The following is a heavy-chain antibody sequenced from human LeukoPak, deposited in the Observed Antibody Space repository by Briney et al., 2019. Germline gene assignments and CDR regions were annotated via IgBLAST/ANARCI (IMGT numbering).Heavy chain of an antibody. CDR1: GGSISSGGYS. D-gene: IGHD6-13*01. V-gene: IGHV4-30-2*01. CDR2: IYQNGNT. Sequence: SQTLSLTCAVAGGSISSGGYSWSWIRQPPGKGLEWIGYIYQNGNTYYNPSLKSRVTISVDRSKNQFSLNLSSVTAADTAVYYCGRGGIAAAASGIDYWGQGTLVAVSS. CDR3: GRGGIAAAASGIDY. J-gene: IGHJ4*02.